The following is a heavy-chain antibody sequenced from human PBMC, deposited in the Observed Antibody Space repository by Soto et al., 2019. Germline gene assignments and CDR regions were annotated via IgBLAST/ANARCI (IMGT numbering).Heavy chain of an antibody. J-gene: IGHJ4*02. Sequence: SETLSLTCTVSGGSISSYYWSWIRQPPGKGLEWIGYIYYSGSTNYNPSLKSRVTISVDTSKNQFSLKLSSVTAADTAVYYCARHGLGYYDSSGYAHLDYWGQGTLVTVSS. CDR2: IYYSGST. CDR1: GGSISSYY. V-gene: IGHV4-59*08. D-gene: IGHD3-22*01. CDR3: ARHGLGYYDSSGYAHLDY.